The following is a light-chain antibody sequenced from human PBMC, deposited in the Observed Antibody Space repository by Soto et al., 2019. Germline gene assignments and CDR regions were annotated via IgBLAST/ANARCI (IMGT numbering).Light chain of an antibody. Sequence: EIVLTQSPGTLSLSPGERATLSCRASQSVSSSYLAWYQQKPGQAPRLLIYGASSRATGIPDRFSGSGSGTDFTLTISRLEPEDFAVYYCQQXGSFRSTLGGGTKVDIK. V-gene: IGKV3-20*01. CDR1: QSVSSSY. CDR3: QQXGSFRST. CDR2: GAS. J-gene: IGKJ4*01.